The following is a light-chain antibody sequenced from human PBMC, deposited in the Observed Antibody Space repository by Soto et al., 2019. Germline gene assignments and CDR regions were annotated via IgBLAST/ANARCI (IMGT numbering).Light chain of an antibody. CDR2: DAS. CDR1: QDISNY. CDR3: QHYDDLFLV. J-gene: IGKJ5*01. Sequence: ASVGDRVTITCQASQDISNYLNWYQQLPGKAPKLLIFDASRLETGVPSRFSGSGSGTDFTFTISSLQPEDIATHYCQHYDDLFLVFGQGTRLEIK. V-gene: IGKV1-33*01.